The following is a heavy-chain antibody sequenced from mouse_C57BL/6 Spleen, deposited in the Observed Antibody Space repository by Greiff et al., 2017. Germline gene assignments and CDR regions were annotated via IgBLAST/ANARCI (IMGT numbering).Heavy chain of an antibody. CDR1: GYTFTSYW. CDR3: ASGGSVSYYFDY. CDR2: IDPSDSYT. J-gene: IGHJ2*01. V-gene: IGHV1-69*01. D-gene: IGHD1-1*02. Sequence: QVQLQQPGAELVMPGASVKLSCKASGYTFTSYWMHWVKQRPGQGLEWIGEIDPSDSYTNYNQKFKGKSTLTVDKSSSTAYMQLSSLTSEDSAVYYCASGGSVSYYFDYWGQGTTLTVSS.